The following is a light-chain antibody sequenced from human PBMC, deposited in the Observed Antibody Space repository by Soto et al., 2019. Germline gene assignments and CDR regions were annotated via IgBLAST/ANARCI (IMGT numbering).Light chain of an antibody. CDR1: QGSRYY. CDR2: AAS. CDR3: QKYSSVPV. Sequence: DIPMTQSPSSLSASVGDRVTITCRASQGSRYYVAWYQQKPGKAPKLMIYAASTLQSGVQSRFSGSGSGTAFSLSINGLQPEDVATYSCQKYSSVPVFGTGNKVEIK. J-gene: IGKJ3*01. V-gene: IGKV1-27*01.